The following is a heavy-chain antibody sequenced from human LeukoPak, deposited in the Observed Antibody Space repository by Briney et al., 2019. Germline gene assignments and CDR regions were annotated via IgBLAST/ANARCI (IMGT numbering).Heavy chain of an antibody. D-gene: IGHD5-24*01. V-gene: IGHV3-23*01. CDR3: ARDKADAYNTLDY. CDR1: GFMFSAHA. Sequence: GGSLRLSCVASGFMFSAHAMSWVRQAPGKGLEWVSIISGSGERTYYADSVRGRFTVSRDNSKNTLYLQMMSLRAEDTARYYCARDKADAYNTLDYWGQGTLVTVSS. CDR2: ISGSGERT. J-gene: IGHJ4*02.